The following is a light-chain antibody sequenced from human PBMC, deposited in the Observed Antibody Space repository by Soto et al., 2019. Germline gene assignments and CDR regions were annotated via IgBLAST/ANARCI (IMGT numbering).Light chain of an antibody. J-gene: IGLJ1*01. CDR3: SSYTTRSTPLYV. Sequence: QSALTQPASVSGSPGQSITISCTGTSSDVGSYNYVSWYQQHPGKAPKLMIYEVSNRPSGVSNRFSGSKSGNTASLTISGLQAEDEADYYCSSYTTRSTPLYVFGIGTKATVL. CDR2: EVS. CDR1: SSDVGSYNY. V-gene: IGLV2-14*01.